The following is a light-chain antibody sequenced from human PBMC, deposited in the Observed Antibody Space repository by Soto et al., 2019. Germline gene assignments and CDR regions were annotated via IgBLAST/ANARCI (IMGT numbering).Light chain of an antibody. CDR2: DAT. CDR3: QQFAKSST. CDR1: HNIERW. V-gene: IGKV1-5*01. Sequence: QMTQSPSTLSASVGDRVTITCRASHNIERWMAWYQQKPGRAPSLLIFDATTLHSGVPSRFSGGGSGTEFTLTINGLQPDDFAPYYCQQFAKSSTFGQGTTVEIK. J-gene: IGKJ1*01.